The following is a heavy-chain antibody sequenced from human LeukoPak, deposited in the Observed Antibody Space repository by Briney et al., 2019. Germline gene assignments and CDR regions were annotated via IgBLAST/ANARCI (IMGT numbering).Heavy chain of an antibody. CDR3: ARDRKDSYNYYSMDV. V-gene: IGHV4-59*01. CDR1: GGSISSYY. Sequence: SETLSLTCTVSGGSISSYYWSWIRQPPGKGLEWIGYIYYSGNTKYNPTLKSRVTISVDTSKNQFSLKLSSVTAADTAVYYCARDRKDSYNYYSMDVWGQGTTVTVSS. CDR2: IYYSGNT. J-gene: IGHJ6*02.